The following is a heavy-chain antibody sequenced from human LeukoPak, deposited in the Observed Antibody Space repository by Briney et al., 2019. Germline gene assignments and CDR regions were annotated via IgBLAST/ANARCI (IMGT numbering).Heavy chain of an antibody. CDR3: AKDSRGNYVAWLDP. CDR2: ISASGVTT. J-gene: IGHJ5*02. CDR1: GFTFSSYA. D-gene: IGHD4-11*01. Sequence: GGSLRLSCAASGFTFSSYAMSWVRQAPGKGLEWVSAISASGVTTHYADSVKGRFTISRDTSKNTLYLQISSLRAEDAAIYYCAKDSRGNYVAWLDPWGQGTLVSVSS. V-gene: IGHV3-23*01.